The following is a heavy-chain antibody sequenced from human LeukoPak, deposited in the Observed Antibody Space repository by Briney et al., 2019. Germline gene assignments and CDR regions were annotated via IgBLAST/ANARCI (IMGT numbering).Heavy chain of an antibody. CDR2: IYYSGST. CDR3: ATDGRYLDWVFDS. D-gene: IGHD3-9*01. J-gene: IGHJ4*02. V-gene: IGHV4-39*07. Sequence: PSQTLSLTCTVSGGSISSGSYYWGWIRQPPGKGLEWIGSIYYSGSTYYNPSLKSRVTISIDTSNNQFSLKLNSVTPADTAVYYCATDGRYLDWVFDSWGQGSLVIVSS. CDR1: GGSISSGSYY.